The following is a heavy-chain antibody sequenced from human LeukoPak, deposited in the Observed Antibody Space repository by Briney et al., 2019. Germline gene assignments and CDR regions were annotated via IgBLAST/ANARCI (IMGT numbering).Heavy chain of an antibody. V-gene: IGHV1-18*01. CDR3: ARDLGGIIAAAEYYYYYYMDV. D-gene: IGHD6-13*01. CDR2: ISDYNGNT. J-gene: IGHJ6*03. CDR1: GYTFTSYC. Sequence: ASLKLSCKASGYTFTSYCISWVRQAPGQGLEWMVWISDYNGNTNYAQKLQGRVTMTTDTCTSTAYMQLRSLRSDDTAVYYCARDLGGIIAAAEYYYYYYMDVWGKGTTVTISS.